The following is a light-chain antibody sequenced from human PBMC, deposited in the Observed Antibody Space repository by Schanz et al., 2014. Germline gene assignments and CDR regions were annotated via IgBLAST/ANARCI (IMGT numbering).Light chain of an antibody. J-gene: IGLJ3*02. CDR1: SSDIGGYNY. V-gene: IGLV2-8*01. Sequence: QSALTQPPSASGSPGQSVTISCTGTSSDIGGYNYVSWYQQHPGEAPKLMLYEVTKRPSGVPDRFSGSKSGNTASLTVSGLQAEDEADYYCAAWDDSVNGQLFGGGTKLTVL. CDR2: EVT. CDR3: AAWDDSVNGQL.